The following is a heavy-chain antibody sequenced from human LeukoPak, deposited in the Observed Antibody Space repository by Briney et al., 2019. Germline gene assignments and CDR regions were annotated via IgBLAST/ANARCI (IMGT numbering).Heavy chain of an antibody. CDR3: ARGTPYYYYGMDV. J-gene: IGHJ6*02. V-gene: IGHV4-34*01. Sequence: KSRVTISVDTSKNQFSLKLSSVTAADTGVYYCARGTPYYYYGMDVWGQGTTVTVSS.